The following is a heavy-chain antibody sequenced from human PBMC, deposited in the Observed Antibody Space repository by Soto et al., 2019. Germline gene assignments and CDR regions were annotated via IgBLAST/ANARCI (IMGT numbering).Heavy chain of an antibody. CDR2: ISWDGGST. CDR1: GFTFDDYA. Sequence: QTVGSLRLSCAASGFTFDDYAMHWVRQAPGKGLEWVSLISWDGGSTYYADSVKGRFTISRDNSKKSLYLQMNSLRAEDTAVYYCAKDQYCSGGSCYHAADYWGQGTLVTVSS. J-gene: IGHJ4*02. CDR3: AKDQYCSGGSCYHAADY. D-gene: IGHD2-15*01. V-gene: IGHV3-43D*04.